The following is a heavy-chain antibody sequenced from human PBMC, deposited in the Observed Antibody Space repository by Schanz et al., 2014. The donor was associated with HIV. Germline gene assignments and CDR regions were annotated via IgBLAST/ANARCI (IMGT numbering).Heavy chain of an antibody. V-gene: IGHV3-30*18. Sequence: QVQLVESGGGVVQPGRSLRLSCAASGFTFNNYGIHWVRQAPGKGLEWMGVISYDGRNKYYADSVKGRFTISRDNSKNTLSLQMKSLRAEDTAMYYCAKGWRGYSISSLVDYWGQGSLVTVSS. D-gene: IGHD6-6*01. CDR1: GFTFNNYG. J-gene: IGHJ4*02. CDR3: AKGWRGYSISSLVDY. CDR2: ISYDGRNK.